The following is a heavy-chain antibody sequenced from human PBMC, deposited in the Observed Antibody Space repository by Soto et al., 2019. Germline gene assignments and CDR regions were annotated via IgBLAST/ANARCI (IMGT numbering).Heavy chain of an antibody. CDR1: GYTLTELS. J-gene: IGHJ4*02. Sequence: ASVKVSCTVSGYTLTELSMHWVRQAPGKGLELMGGFDPEDGETIYAQKFQGRVTMTEDTSTDTAYMELSSLRSEDTAVYYCATDRVRMGATITPHWGQGTLVTVSS. CDR3: ATDRVRMGATITPH. CDR2: FDPEDGET. D-gene: IGHD1-26*01. V-gene: IGHV1-24*01.